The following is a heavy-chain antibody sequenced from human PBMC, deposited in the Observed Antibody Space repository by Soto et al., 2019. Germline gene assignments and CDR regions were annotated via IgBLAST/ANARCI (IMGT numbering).Heavy chain of an antibody. Sequence: GGSLRLSCAASGFTVSSNYMSWVRQAPGKGLEWVSVIYSGGSTYYADSVKGRFTISRDNSKNTLYLQMNSLRAEDTAVYYCARDNNWNPLDYWGQGTLVTVSS. CDR2: IYSGGST. CDR1: GFTVSSNY. CDR3: ARDNNWNPLDY. D-gene: IGHD1-1*01. V-gene: IGHV3-53*01. J-gene: IGHJ4*02.